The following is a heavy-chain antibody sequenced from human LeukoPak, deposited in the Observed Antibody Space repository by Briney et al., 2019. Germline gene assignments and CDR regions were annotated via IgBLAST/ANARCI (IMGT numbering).Heavy chain of an antibody. D-gene: IGHD6-19*01. V-gene: IGHV3-23*01. CDR3: AKDRPWIAVAGYYFDY. Sequence: QPGGSLRLSCAASGFTFSSYAMSWVRQAPGKGLEWVSAISGSGGSTYYADSVNGRFTISRDNSKNTLYLQMNSLRAEDTAVYYCAKDRPWIAVAGYYFDYWGQGTLVTVSS. J-gene: IGHJ4*02. CDR1: GFTFSSYA. CDR2: ISGSGGST.